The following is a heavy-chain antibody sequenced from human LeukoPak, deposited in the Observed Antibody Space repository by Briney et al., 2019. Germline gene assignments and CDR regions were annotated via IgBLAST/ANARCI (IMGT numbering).Heavy chain of an antibody. J-gene: IGHJ4*02. Sequence: GGSLRLSCVASGFTLGDYNMNWVRQAPGKGLEWVSAITRSSTYMNYADSLNGRFTISRDNAKNSMYLQMNSLTAEDTAVYYCARVLGSSSWIFDYWGQGTLVTVSS. D-gene: IGHD6-13*01. CDR3: ARVLGSSSWIFDY. V-gene: IGHV3-21*01. CDR1: GFTLGDYN. CDR2: ITRSSTYM.